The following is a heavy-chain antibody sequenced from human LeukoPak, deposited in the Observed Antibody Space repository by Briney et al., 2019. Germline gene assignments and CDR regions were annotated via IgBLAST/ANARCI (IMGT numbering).Heavy chain of an antibody. J-gene: IGHJ4*02. CDR1: GYSFSNCW. V-gene: IGHV5-51*01. CDR2: IYPGDYET. D-gene: IGHD2-21*02. Sequence: KGGESLKISCEGSGYSFSNCWIGWVRQMPGKGLEWMGIIYPGDYETRYSPSFQGLVTISVDKSISTAYLQWSSLKASDTAMYYCAIPPGYCGNDCSFDHWGQGTLVTVSS. CDR3: AIPPGYCGNDCSFDH.